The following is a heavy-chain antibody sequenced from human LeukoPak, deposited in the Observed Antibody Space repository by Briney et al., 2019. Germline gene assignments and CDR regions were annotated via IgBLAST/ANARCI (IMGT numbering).Heavy chain of an antibody. D-gene: IGHD3-3*01. V-gene: IGHV3-9*01. CDR1: GFTFDDYA. Sequence: GRSLRLSCAASGFTFDDYAMHWARQAPGKGLEWVSGISWDSGSIGYADSVKGRFTISRDNAKNSLYLQMNSLRAEDTALYYCAKVSGEYYFDYWGQGTLVTVSS. J-gene: IGHJ4*02. CDR3: AKVSGEYYFDY. CDR2: ISWDSGSI.